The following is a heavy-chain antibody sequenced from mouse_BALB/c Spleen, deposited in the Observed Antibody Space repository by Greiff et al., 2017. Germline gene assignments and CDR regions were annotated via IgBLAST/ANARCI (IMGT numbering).Heavy chain of an antibody. D-gene: IGHD1-2*01. J-gene: IGHJ2*01. CDR3: TRDKTTALFDY. CDR1: GFTFSSYT. V-gene: IGHV5-6-4*01. CDR2: ISSGGSYT. Sequence: EVKLMESGGGLVKPGGSLKLSCAASGFTFSSYTMSWVRQTPEKRLEWVATISSGGSYTYYPDSVKGRFTISRDNAKNTLYLQMSSLKSEDTAMYYCTRDKTTALFDYWGQGTTLTVSS.